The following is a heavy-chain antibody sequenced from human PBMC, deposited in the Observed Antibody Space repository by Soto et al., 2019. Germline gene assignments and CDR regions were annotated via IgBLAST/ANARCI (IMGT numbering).Heavy chain of an antibody. V-gene: IGHV3-23*01. J-gene: IGHJ4*02. Sequence: GGSLRLSCAASGFTFSSYAMSWVRQAPGKGLEWVSAISGSGGSTYYADSVKGRFTISRDNSKNTLYLQMNSLRAEDTAVYYCAKMWYSSGWYDSNLSDYWGQGTLVTVSS. CDR1: GFTFSSYA. CDR3: AKMWYSSGWYDSNLSDY. CDR2: ISGSGGST. D-gene: IGHD6-19*01.